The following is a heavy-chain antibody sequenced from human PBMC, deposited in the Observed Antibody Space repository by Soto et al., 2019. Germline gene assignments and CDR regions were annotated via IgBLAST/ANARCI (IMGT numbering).Heavy chain of an antibody. CDR1: GFTFSSYA. Sequence: HPGGSLRLSCAASGFTFSSYAMSWVRQAPGKGLEWVSAISGSGGSTYYADSVKGRFTISRDNSKNTLYLQMNSLRAEDTAVYYCAKLLYYYYDNFSDYYYYYGMDVWGQGTTVTVSS. V-gene: IGHV3-23*01. J-gene: IGHJ6*02. CDR3: AKLLYYYYDNFSDYYYYYGMDV. CDR2: ISGSGGST. D-gene: IGHD3-22*01.